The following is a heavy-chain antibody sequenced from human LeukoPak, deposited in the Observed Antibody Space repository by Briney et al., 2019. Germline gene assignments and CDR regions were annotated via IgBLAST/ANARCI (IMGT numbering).Heavy chain of an antibody. CDR2: ISGSGDDP. V-gene: IGHV3-23*01. Sequence: GGSLRLSCAASGFTFSNYAMNWVRQAPGKGLEWVSSISGSGDDPSYADAVKGRFTISRDNSRNTLYLQMNSLRAEDTAVYDCAKQVVDIWGQGTLVTVSS. CDR1: GFTFSNYA. J-gene: IGHJ5*02. CDR3: AKQVVDI.